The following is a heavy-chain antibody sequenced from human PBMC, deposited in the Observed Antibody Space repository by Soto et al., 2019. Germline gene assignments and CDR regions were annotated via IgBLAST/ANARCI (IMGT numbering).Heavy chain of an antibody. CDR2: INPATGAA. D-gene: IGHD3-3*01. CDR3: ARGGGVGVAGSAAFDM. J-gene: IGHJ3*02. CDR1: GYPVTAYY. Sequence: QLHLVQSGAVVKKPGASVTVSCSASGYPVTAYYMHWVRQAPGRGLEWMGGINPATGAAKDTQTFQGRVTMTRDTSTSTVFRELSGLTSEDPAVFYWARGGGVGVAGSAAFDMWGQGTLVTVSS. V-gene: IGHV1-2*02.